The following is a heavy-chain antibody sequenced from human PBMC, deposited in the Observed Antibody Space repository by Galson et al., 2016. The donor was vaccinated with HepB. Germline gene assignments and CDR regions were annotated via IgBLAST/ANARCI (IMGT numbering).Heavy chain of an antibody. J-gene: IGHJ6*02. CDR3: GRGAYFGMDV. CDR1: GFTFTSNY. V-gene: IGHV3-74*01. CDR2: IHTDGSSP. Sequence: SLRLSCAASGFTFTSNYMHWVRQAPGKGLVWVSGIHTDGSSPIYADSVKGRFTITRDNTKNTLYLQMNSLRAADSAVYYCGRGAYFGMDVWGQGTAVTVSS.